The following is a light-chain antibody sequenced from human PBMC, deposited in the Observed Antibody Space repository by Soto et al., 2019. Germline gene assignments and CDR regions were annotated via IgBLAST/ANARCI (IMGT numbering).Light chain of an antibody. CDR3: QEYINWPPLT. Sequence: EIVLTQSPGTLSLSPGERATLSCRASQSVSSSYLAWYQQKPGQAPRLLIYGASSRATGIPDRYSGSGSGTDFTLTISSLQSEDFAVYYCQEYINWPPLTFGGGTKLEIK. V-gene: IGKV3-20*01. J-gene: IGKJ4*01. CDR2: GAS. CDR1: QSVSSSY.